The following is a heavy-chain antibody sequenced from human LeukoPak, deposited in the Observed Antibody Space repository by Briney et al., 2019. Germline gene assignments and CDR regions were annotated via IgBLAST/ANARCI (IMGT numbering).Heavy chain of an antibody. CDR1: GYTFTSYD. J-gene: IGHJ6*03. Sequence: ASVKVSCKASGYTFTSYDINWVRQATGQGLEWMGWMNPNSGNTGYAQKFQGRVTITRSTSISTAYMELSSLRSEDTAVYYCARAMSSRSSLGPYYYYYMDVWGKGTTVTVSS. CDR2: MNPNSGNT. D-gene: IGHD6-13*01. V-gene: IGHV1-8*03. CDR3: ARAMSSRSSLGPYYYYYMDV.